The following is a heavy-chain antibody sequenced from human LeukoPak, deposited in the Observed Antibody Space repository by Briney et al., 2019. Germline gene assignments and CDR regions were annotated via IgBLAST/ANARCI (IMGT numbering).Heavy chain of an antibody. CDR2: ILYDGTNK. D-gene: IGHD3-3*01. CDR1: GFTFSSFG. Sequence: PGGSLRLSCAASGFTFSSFGMHWVRQAPGQGLEWVAFILYDGTNKYYADSVKGRFTISRDNSKNTLSLQMNSLRAEDTAVYYCAKDKTYYDFWSGHDAFDIWGQGTMVTVSS. CDR3: AKDKTYYDFWSGHDAFDI. J-gene: IGHJ3*02. V-gene: IGHV3-30*02.